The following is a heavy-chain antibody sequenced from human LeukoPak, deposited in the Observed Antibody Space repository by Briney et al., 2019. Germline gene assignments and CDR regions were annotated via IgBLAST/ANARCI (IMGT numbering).Heavy chain of an antibody. CDR1: GFTFSSYE. V-gene: IGHV3-48*03. CDR3: ARDSIAVAGTAFDY. J-gene: IGHJ4*02. Sequence: GSLRLSCAASGFTFSSYEMNWVRQAPGKGLEWVSYISSSGSTIYYADSVKGRFTISRDNAKNSLYLQMNSLRAEDTAVYYCARDSIAVAGTAFDYWGQGTLVTVSS. CDR2: ISSSGSTI. D-gene: IGHD6-19*01.